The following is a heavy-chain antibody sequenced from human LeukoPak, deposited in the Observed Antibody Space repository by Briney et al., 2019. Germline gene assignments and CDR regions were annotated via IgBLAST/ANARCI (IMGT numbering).Heavy chain of an antibody. CDR1: GYTFTSYA. J-gene: IGHJ5*02. D-gene: IGHD6-19*01. V-gene: IGHV1-3*01. Sequence: ASVKVSCKAPGYTFTSYAMHWVRQAPGQRLEWMGWINAGNGNTKYSQKFQGRVTITRDTSASTAYMELSSLRSEDTAVYYCARVDSSGWYWFDPWGQGTLVTVSS. CDR3: ARVDSSGWYWFDP. CDR2: INAGNGNT.